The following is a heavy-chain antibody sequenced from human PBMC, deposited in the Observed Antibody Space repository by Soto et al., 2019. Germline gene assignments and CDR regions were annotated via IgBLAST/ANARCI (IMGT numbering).Heavy chain of an antibody. CDR2: ISWHSGDS. Sequence: EVQLVESGGGMVQPGTSLRLSCAASGFNFDGYAMHWVRQPPGKGLEWVSGISWHSGDSDYADSVKGRFTISRDNAKNSLHLQMNSLRAEDTAFYYCVKDESINWYSGHFRHWGQGTLVTVSS. CDR1: GFNFDGYA. D-gene: IGHD6-13*01. J-gene: IGHJ1*01. V-gene: IGHV3-9*01. CDR3: VKDESINWYSGHFRH.